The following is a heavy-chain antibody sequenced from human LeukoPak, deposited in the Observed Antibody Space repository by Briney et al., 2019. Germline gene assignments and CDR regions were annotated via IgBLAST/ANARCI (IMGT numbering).Heavy chain of an antibody. Sequence: GGSLRLSCAASGFTFSSYAMHGVRQAPGEGVEGVAVISYDGSNKYYADAVKGRFTISRDNSKNTLYLQMNSLRAEDTAVYYCARGGTYYDILTGPEYWGQGTLVTVSS. V-gene: IGHV3-30*04. CDR2: ISYDGSNK. CDR1: GFTFSSYA. J-gene: IGHJ4*02. D-gene: IGHD3-9*01. CDR3: ARGGTYYDILTGPEY.